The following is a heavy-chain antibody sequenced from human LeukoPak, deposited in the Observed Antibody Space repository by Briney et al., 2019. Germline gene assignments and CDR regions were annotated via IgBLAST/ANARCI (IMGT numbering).Heavy chain of an antibody. Sequence: GGSLRLSCVGSAFTFSEYSMSWIRQAPGRELEWISSITESGGTEYYADSVKGRFSISRDNAKSALYLQMNSLRAEDTAVYYCAAKGNGYSGTYVFAHWGRGTLVTVSP. D-gene: IGHD5-12*01. CDR3: AAKGNGYSGTYVFAH. V-gene: IGHV3-11*01. CDR2: ITESGGTE. CDR1: AFTFSEYS. J-gene: IGHJ4*02.